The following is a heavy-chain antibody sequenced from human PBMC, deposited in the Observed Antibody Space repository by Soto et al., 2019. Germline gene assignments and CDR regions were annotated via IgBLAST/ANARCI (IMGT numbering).Heavy chain of an antibody. CDR2: IKSKTDGGTT. D-gene: IGHD3-9*01. CDR3: TTAGKYFDWFRFDY. Sequence: GSLRLSCAASGFTFSNAWMSWVRQAPGKGLEWVGRIKSKTDGGTTDYAAPVKGRFTISRDDSKNTLYLQMNSLKTEDTAVYYCTTAGKYFDWFRFDYWGQGTLVTVSS. J-gene: IGHJ4*02. V-gene: IGHV3-15*01. CDR1: GFTFSNAW.